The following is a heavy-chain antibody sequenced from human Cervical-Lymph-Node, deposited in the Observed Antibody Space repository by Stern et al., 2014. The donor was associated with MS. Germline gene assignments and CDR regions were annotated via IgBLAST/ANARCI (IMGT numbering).Heavy chain of an antibody. Sequence: VQLVESGAEVKQPGSSVKVSCKASGGTFSSYAISWVRQAPGQGLEWVGGILPIFGTENYAEKFQVRVTITADESTSTAYMELSSLRSEDTAVYYCARPTHPDSSGRRPHDAFDIWGQGTMVTVSS. J-gene: IGHJ3*02. CDR3: ARPTHPDSSGRRPHDAFDI. D-gene: IGHD3-22*01. CDR1: GGTFSSYA. CDR2: ILPIFGTE. V-gene: IGHV1-69*01.